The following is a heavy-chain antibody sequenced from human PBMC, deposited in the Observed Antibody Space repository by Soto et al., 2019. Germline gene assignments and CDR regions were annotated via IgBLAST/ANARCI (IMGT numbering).Heavy chain of an antibody. D-gene: IGHD5-18*01. CDR3: ARCIQGDYYYGMDV. CDR2: INADYGNT. V-gene: IGHV1-18*01. J-gene: IGHJ6*02. Sequence: QGLEWMGRINADYGNTQYAQKFRGRVTMTTDTSTTTVYMELTNLRSDDTAVYYCARCIQGDYYYGMDVWGQGTTVTVSS.